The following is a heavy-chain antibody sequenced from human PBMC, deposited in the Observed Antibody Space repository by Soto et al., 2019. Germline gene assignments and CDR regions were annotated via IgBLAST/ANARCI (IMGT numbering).Heavy chain of an antibody. Sequence: SETLSLTCAVYGGSFSGYYWSWIRQPPGKGLEWIGEINHSGSTNYNPSLKSRVTISVDTSKNQFSLKLSSVTAADTAVYYCARGRVVVVVAATRTRNWFDPWRQGTPVTVPS. CDR3: ARGRVVVVVAATRTRNWFDP. CDR2: INHSGST. J-gene: IGHJ5*02. V-gene: IGHV4-34*01. CDR1: GGSFSGYY. D-gene: IGHD2-15*01.